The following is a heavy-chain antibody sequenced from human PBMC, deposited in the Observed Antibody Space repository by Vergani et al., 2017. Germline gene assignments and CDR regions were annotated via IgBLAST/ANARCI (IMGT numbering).Heavy chain of an antibody. J-gene: IGHJ6*03. Sequence: QVQLQESGPGLVKPSETLSLTCTVSVDSISNHYWSWIRHSAGKGLEWIGHISTTGSTNYNPSLKDRVSISVDTSKNQFSLKLNSVTAADTAVYYCARAMCSRIWYRDKWYYYHYMDVWGKGTTVTVSS. CDR2: ISTTGST. V-gene: IGHV4-4*07. CDR3: ARAMCSRIWYRDKWYYYHYMDV. CDR1: VDSISNHY. D-gene: IGHD6-13*01.